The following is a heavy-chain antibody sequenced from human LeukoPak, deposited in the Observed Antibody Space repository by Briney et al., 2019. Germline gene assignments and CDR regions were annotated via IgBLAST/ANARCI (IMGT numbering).Heavy chain of an antibody. Sequence: GGSLRLSCAASGFTFSSYTMHWVRQAPGKGRGWGPVISFVVSNKYYTDSVKGRFTISRDNAENSLFLQMSSLRAEDTAVYYCAVPPLSGSGSSRPLAGVDVWGQGTTVTVSS. V-gene: IGHV3-30-3*01. CDR2: ISFVVSNK. CDR1: GFTFSSYT. J-gene: IGHJ6*02. CDR3: AVPPLSGSGSSRPLAGVDV. D-gene: IGHD3-10*01.